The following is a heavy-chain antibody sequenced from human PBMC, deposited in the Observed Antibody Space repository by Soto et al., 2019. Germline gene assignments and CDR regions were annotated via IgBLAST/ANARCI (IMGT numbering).Heavy chain of an antibody. CDR1: GFTFSSQW. D-gene: IGHD3-3*01. Sequence: EVHLVESGGGLVQPGGSLRLSCAASGFTFSSQWMSWVRQTPGKGREWVANIKGDGSAKYYVDSVRGRFTISRDNAKNSLYLQMNSLRVEDTAVYYCAISYDSPGGPWGQGTLVTVSS. V-gene: IGHV3-7*01. CDR3: AISYDSPGGP. J-gene: IGHJ5*02. CDR2: IKGDGSAK.